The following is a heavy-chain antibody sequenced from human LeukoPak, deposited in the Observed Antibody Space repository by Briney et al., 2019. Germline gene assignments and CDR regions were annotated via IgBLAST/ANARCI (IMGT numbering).Heavy chain of an antibody. CDR3: ARGLATTGTGF. J-gene: IGHJ4*02. D-gene: IGHD6-13*01. V-gene: IGHV1-2*02. CDR1: GYTFTDFS. CDR2: INPSSGGT. Sequence: ASVKVPCKASGYTFTDFSMHWVRQAPGQGLEWMGWINPSSGGTNYAQKFQGRVTMTRDTSISTAYMELNSLRSDDTAVYYCARGLATTGTGFWGQGTLVIVSS.